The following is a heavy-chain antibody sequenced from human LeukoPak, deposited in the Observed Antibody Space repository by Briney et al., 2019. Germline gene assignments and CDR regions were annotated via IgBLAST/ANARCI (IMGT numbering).Heavy chain of an antibody. CDR1: GFTFSSYS. D-gene: IGHD1-1*01. V-gene: IGHV3-21*01. CDR2: ISSSSSYI. CDR3: ARDLNWNDVGNWFDP. J-gene: IGHJ5*02. Sequence: GGSLRLSCAASGFTFSSYSVNWVRQAPGKGLEWVSSISSSSSYIYYADSVKGRFTISRDNAKNSLYLQMNSLRAEDTAVYYCARDLNWNDVGNWFDPWGQGTLVTVSS.